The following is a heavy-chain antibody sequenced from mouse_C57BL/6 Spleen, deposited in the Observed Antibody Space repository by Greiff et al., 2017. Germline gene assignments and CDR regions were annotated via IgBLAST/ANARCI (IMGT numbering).Heavy chain of an antibody. Sequence: EVQLVESGGGLVKPGGSLKLSCAASGFTFSDYGMHWVRQAPEKGLEWVAYISSGSSTIYYADTVKGRFTISRDNAKNTLFLQMTSLRSEDTAMYYCARKEGTTRGYAMDYWGQGTSVTVSS. J-gene: IGHJ4*01. D-gene: IGHD1-1*01. CDR3: ARKEGTTRGYAMDY. CDR2: ISSGSSTI. V-gene: IGHV5-17*01. CDR1: GFTFSDYG.